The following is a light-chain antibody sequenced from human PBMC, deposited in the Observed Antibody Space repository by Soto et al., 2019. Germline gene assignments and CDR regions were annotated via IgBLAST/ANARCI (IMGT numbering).Light chain of an antibody. CDR2: DVS. CDR1: SSDVGGSNY. CDR3: SSYTSSSLYV. V-gene: IGLV2-14*01. Sequence: QSALTQPASVSGSPGQSITISCTGTSSDVGGSNYVSWYQQLPGKAPKLMIYDVSDRPSGVSNRFFGSKSGNTASLTISGLQAEDEADYYCSSYTSSSLYVFGTGTKLTVL. J-gene: IGLJ1*01.